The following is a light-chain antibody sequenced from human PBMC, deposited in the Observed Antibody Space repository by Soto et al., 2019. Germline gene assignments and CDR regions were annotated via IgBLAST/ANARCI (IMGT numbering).Light chain of an antibody. CDR3: SSFRSGRTRVL. Sequence: QSALTQPASVSGSPGQSITISCTGTSSDIGGYNYVSWYQQYPGKAPNLIIYEVTNRPSGISYRFSGSKSGNTASLTISGLQVEDEADYYCSSFRSGRTRVLFGGGTKLTVL. CDR2: EVT. CDR1: SSDIGGYNY. V-gene: IGLV2-14*01. J-gene: IGLJ2*01.